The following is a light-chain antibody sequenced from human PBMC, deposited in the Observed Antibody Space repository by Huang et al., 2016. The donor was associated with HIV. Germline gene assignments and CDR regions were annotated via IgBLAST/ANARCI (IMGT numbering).Light chain of an antibody. CDR2: WAS. V-gene: IGKV4-1*01. CDR1: QSLFVSSNKRNY. J-gene: IGKJ4*01. Sequence: DIVMTKSPDSLTVSLGVRATINCSSSQSLFVSSNKRNYLGWYQKKPGQPPKLVISWASALDSGVPARFSGSGSETHFTLTINSLQAEDVAVYYCQQYYHNPLTFGGGTKVEI. CDR3: QQYYHNPLT.